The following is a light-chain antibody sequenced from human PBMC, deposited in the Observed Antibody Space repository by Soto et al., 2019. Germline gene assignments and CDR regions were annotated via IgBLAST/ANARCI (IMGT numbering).Light chain of an antibody. CDR1: SSDVGAYNH. Sequence: QSVLAQPASVSGSPGQSITISCTGTSSDVGAYNHVSWYQHHPGKAPKLMIYDVSNRPSGVSNRFSGSKSGYTASLTISGLLAEEEADYYCNSHTISNTRVFGTGTTVTVL. J-gene: IGLJ1*01. V-gene: IGLV2-14*01. CDR3: NSHTISNTRV. CDR2: DVS.